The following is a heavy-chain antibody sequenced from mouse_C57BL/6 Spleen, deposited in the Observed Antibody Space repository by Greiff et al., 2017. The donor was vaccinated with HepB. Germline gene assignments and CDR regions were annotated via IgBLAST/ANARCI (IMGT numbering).Heavy chain of an antibody. CDR3: ARSRGIYYDYDGLDY. Sequence: QVQLKQPGAELVKPGASVKLSCKASGYTFTSYWMHWVKQRPGQGLEWIGMIHPNSGSTNYNEKFKSKATLTVDKSSSTAYMQLSSLTSEDSAVYYCARSRGIYYDYDGLDYWGQGTTLTVSS. D-gene: IGHD2-4*01. J-gene: IGHJ2*01. V-gene: IGHV1-64*01. CDR2: IHPNSGST. CDR1: GYTFTSYW.